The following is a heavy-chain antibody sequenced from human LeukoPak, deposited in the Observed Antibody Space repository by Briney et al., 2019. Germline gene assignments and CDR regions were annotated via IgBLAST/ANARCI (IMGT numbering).Heavy chain of an antibody. CDR3: AREPLYNNGWQRHFDS. V-gene: IGHV3-30-3*01. CDR1: GFTCSSYA. CDR2: ISYDGTNK. J-gene: IGHJ4*02. Sequence: PGRSLRLSRAASGFTCSSYAVHWVRQAPGKGLEWVAVISYDGTNKYYADSVKGRFTISRDNSKNTLYLQMNSLRAEDTAVYYCAREPLYNNGWQRHFDSWGQGTLVTVSS. D-gene: IGHD6-19*01.